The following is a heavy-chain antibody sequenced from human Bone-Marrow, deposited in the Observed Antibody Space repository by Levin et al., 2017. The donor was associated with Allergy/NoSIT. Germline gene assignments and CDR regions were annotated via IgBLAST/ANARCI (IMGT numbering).Heavy chain of an antibody. CDR2: ISSSSSYI. Sequence: PGGSLRLSCAASGFSFSTYSMNWVRQAPGKGLEWVSSISSSSSYIYYGDSVKGRFTISRDNAKNSLYLQMNSLRAEDTAVYYCARDERPYCSSTSCYSFDYWGQGNLVIVSS. CDR3: ARDERPYCSSTSCYSFDY. D-gene: IGHD2-2*01. J-gene: IGHJ4*02. V-gene: IGHV3-21*01. CDR1: GFSFSTYS.